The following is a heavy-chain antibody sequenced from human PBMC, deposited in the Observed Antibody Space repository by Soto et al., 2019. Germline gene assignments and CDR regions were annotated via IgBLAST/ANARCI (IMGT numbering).Heavy chain of an antibody. D-gene: IGHD6-19*01. CDR1: GGTFSSYA. CDR3: SLAVAGFRVDY. J-gene: IGHJ4*02. V-gene: IGHV1-69*01. CDR2: IIPIFGTA. Sequence: QVQLVQSGAEVKKPGSSVKVSCKASGGTFSSYAISWVRQAPGQGLEWMGGIIPIFGTANYAQKFQGRVTITAVESSSTAYMELSSLISEDTAVYYCSLAVAGFRVDYWGQGALVTVSS.